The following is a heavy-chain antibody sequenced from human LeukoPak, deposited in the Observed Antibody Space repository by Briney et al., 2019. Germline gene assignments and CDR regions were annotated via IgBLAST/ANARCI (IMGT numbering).Heavy chain of an antibody. Sequence: GGSLTLSCAASGFTVSSNYMHWVRQAPGKGLEWVSFLYGGGNTHYADSVKGRFTISRDTSKNTLYLQMNSLRAADTAMYYCAGGATSVVDYWGQGTLVTVSS. CDR2: LYGGGNT. J-gene: IGHJ4*02. CDR1: GFTVSSNY. D-gene: IGHD1-26*01. V-gene: IGHV3-53*01. CDR3: AGGATSVVDY.